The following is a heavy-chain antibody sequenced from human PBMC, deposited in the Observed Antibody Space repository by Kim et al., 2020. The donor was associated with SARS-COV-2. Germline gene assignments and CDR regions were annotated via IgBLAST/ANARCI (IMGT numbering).Heavy chain of an antibody. CDR3: ARVPACSGGSCYSPYYYYMDV. Sequence: SETLSLTCTVSGGSISSYYWSWIRQPPGKGLEWIGYIYYSGSTNYNPSLKSRVTISVDTSKNQFSLKLSSVTAADTAVYYCARVPACSGGSCYSPYYYYMDVWGKGTTVTVSS. CDR2: IYYSGST. D-gene: IGHD2-15*01. V-gene: IGHV4-59*01. CDR1: GGSISSYY. J-gene: IGHJ6*03.